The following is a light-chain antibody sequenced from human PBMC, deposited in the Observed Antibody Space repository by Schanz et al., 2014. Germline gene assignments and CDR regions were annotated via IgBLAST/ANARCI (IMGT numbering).Light chain of an antibody. Sequence: EIVLTQSPATLSLSPGETATLSCRASQSVSNNYLAWYQQKPGQAPRLLIYGASNRATGIPDRFSGSGSGTDFTLTISRLEPEDFAVYYCQQYGSSPLTFGGGTNVEIK. CDR2: GAS. CDR1: QSVSNNY. V-gene: IGKV3-20*01. CDR3: QQYGSSPLT. J-gene: IGKJ4*01.